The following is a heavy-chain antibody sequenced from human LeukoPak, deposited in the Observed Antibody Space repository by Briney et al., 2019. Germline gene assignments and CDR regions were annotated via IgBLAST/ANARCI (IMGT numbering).Heavy chain of an antibody. CDR3: ARVIGSYGDFAY. CDR2: ISGSSSAI. CDR1: GFTFSSYS. J-gene: IGHJ4*02. V-gene: IGHV3-48*04. Sequence: GGSLRLSCAASGFTFSSYSMNWVRQAPGKGLEWVSYISGSSSAIYYADSLKGRFTISRDNAKNSLYLQMNSLSAEDTAVYYCARVIGSYGDFAYWGQGTLVTVSS. D-gene: IGHD1-26*01.